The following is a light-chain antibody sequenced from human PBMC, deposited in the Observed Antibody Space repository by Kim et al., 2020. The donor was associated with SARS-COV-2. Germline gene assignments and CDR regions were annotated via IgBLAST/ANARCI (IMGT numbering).Light chain of an antibody. J-gene: IGKJ4*01. CDR3: QQYGSSPGIT. V-gene: IGKV3-20*01. CDR1: QSVSSSY. Sequence: PGERATLSCTASQSVSSSYLAWYQQNPGQAPRLLIYGASSRATGIPDRFSGSGSGTDFTLTISRLEPEDFAVYYCQQYGSSPGITFGGGTKVDIK. CDR2: GAS.